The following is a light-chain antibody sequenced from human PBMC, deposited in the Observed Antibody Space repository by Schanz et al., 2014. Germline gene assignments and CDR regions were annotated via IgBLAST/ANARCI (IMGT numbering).Light chain of an antibody. Sequence: QSALTQPASVSGSPGQSITISCTGTSSDVGTYNYVSWYQHHPGKAPKLMIYDVSDRPSGVSNRFSGSKSGNTASLTISGLQAEDEADYYCCSYAGTYTFVFGTGTKLTVL. CDR2: DVS. V-gene: IGLV2-14*03. CDR3: CSYAGTYTFV. CDR1: SSDVGTYNY. J-gene: IGLJ1*01.